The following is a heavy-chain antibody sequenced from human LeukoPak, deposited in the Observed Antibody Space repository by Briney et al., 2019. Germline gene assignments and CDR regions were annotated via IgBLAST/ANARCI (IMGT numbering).Heavy chain of an antibody. Sequence: PGGSLRLSCAASGFTFSSYSMNWVRQAPGKGLEWVSYISSSGSTIYYADSVKGRFTISRDNAKNSLYLQMNSLRAEDTAVYYCARNRARYSGYDPLDYWGQGTLVTVSS. J-gene: IGHJ4*02. CDR1: GFTFSSYS. CDR3: ARNRARYSGYDPLDY. CDR2: ISSSGSTI. V-gene: IGHV3-48*04. D-gene: IGHD5-12*01.